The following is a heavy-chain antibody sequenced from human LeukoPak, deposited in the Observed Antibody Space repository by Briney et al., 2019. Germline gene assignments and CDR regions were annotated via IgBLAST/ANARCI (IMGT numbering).Heavy chain of an antibody. V-gene: IGHV4-59*08. CDR1: GGSISSLY. CDR2: IYYTGST. Sequence: PSETLSLTCSVSGGSISSLYWSWIRQPPGRGLEWIGYIYYTGSTNYNPSLKSRVTMFVDMSKNQFSLRLSSVTAADTAVYYCARHRAYSSSSPFDYWGQGTLVTVSS. J-gene: IGHJ4*02. D-gene: IGHD6-6*01. CDR3: ARHRAYSSSSPFDY.